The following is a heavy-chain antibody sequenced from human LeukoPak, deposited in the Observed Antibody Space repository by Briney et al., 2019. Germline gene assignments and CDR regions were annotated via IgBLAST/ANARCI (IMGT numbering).Heavy chain of an antibody. CDR3: ASGQVFRSTYYYYYCMDV. CDR1: GYNFYGYF. Sequence: GASVKVSCKASGYNFYGYFIHWVRQAPGLGLEWMGWINPNSGGTNYAQQFQGRVTMTRDTSSSIVYMELNSLGSDDTSMYYCASGQVFRSTYYYYYCMDVWGQGTTVTVSS. J-gene: IGHJ6*02. CDR2: INPNSGGT. D-gene: IGHD2-2*01. V-gene: IGHV1-2*02.